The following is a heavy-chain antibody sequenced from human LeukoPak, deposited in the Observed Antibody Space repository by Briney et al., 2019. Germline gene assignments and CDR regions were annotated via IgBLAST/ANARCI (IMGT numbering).Heavy chain of an antibody. CDR2: IHYSGST. Sequence: SETLSLTCTVSGGSITNYYWSWIRQPPGKGLEWIGYIHYSGSTKYKSSLKSRVTISVDTSKNQFSLKLRSVTAADTAVYYCARVTSRLGWFDPWGQGTLVTVSS. CDR3: ARVTSRLGWFDP. V-gene: IGHV4-59*08. J-gene: IGHJ5*02. D-gene: IGHD1-14*01. CDR1: GGSITNYY.